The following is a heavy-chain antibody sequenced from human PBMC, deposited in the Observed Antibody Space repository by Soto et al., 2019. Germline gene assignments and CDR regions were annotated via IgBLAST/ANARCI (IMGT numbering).Heavy chain of an antibody. CDR3: ARGGEGMITF. CDR2: IGHDGSNT. J-gene: IGHJ4*02. CDR1: GSTFRSYA. D-gene: IGHD3-16*01. V-gene: IGHV3-33*01. Sequence: QVQLVESGGGVVQPGRSLRLSCAASGSTFRSYARHWVRQAPGKGVEWVAIIGHDGSNTYYVDSVKGRFTISRDNPKNALYLQMNSVRAEDTAVYDCARGGEGMITFGGRGTLVTVSA.